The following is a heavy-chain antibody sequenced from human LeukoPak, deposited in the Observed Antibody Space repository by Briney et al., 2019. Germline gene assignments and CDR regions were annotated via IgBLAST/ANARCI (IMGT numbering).Heavy chain of an antibody. D-gene: IGHD3-16*01. CDR2: IGVSGIHT. CDR3: ARDLSLLGLDD. J-gene: IGHJ4*02. V-gene: IGHV3-23*01. Sequence: GGSLRLSCAASGFNFRIHGINWVRQAPGKGLEWVSAIGVSGIHTYFADSVKGRFSISRDDSRNTVYLQMKSLRAGDTALYFCARDLSLLGLDDWGQGTLVTVSS. CDR1: GFNFRIHG.